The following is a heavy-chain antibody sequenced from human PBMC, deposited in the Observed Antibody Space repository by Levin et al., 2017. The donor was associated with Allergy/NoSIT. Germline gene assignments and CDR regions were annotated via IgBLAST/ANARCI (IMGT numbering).Heavy chain of an antibody. CDR3: AREPEGDCSSTSCYHYY. D-gene: IGHD2-2*01. Sequence: SETLSLTCAVYGGSFSGYYWSWIRQPPGKGLEWIGEINHSGSTNYNPSLKSRVTISVDTSKNQFSLKLSSVTAAETAVYYCAREPEGDCSSTSCYHYYWGQGTLVTVSS. CDR2: INHSGST. V-gene: IGHV4-34*01. J-gene: IGHJ4*02. CDR1: GGSFSGYY.